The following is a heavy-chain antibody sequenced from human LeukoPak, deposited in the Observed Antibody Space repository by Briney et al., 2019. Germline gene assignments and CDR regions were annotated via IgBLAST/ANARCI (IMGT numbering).Heavy chain of an antibody. CDR3: AREGMTTASFDP. J-gene: IGHJ5*02. CDR1: GFTVSSNY. CDR2: IYSAGST. D-gene: IGHD4-11*01. Sequence: GGSLILSCSAPGFTVSSNYMSWVRQTPGKGLEMVSVIYSAGSTYYADSVKGRFTISRDNAKNTLYLQMNSLSAEDTAVYYCAREGMTTASFDPWGQGTLVTVSS. V-gene: IGHV3-53*01.